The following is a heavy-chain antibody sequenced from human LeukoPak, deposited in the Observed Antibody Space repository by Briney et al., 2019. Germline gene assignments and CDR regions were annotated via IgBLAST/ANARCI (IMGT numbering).Heavy chain of an antibody. CDR3: AKGGLWDTAMVL. Sequence: PGGSLRLSCAASGFILSDYYMSWIRQAPGKGLEWVSYICSSDSNIKYADSVKGRFTLSRDNAKNSLYLQMNSLRIEDTAVYYCAKGGLWDTAMVLWGQGTLVTVSS. CDR2: ICSSDSNI. V-gene: IGHV3-11*01. J-gene: IGHJ4*02. D-gene: IGHD5-18*01. CDR1: GFILSDYY.